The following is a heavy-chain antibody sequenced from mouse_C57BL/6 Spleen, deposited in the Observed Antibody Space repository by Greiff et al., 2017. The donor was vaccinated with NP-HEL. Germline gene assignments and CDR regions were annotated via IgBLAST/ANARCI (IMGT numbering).Heavy chain of an antibody. D-gene: IGHD2-4*01. CDR1: GYTFTSYW. CDR2: IDPSDSYT. V-gene: IGHV1-69*01. J-gene: IGHJ3*01. Sequence: QVQLQQPGAELVMPGASVKLSCKASGYTFTSYWMHWVKQRPGQGLEWIGEIDPSDSYTNYNQKFKGKSTLTVDKSSSTAYMQLSSLTSEDSAVYYCARLLSYDYGLAYWGQGTLVTVSA. CDR3: ARLLSYDYGLAY.